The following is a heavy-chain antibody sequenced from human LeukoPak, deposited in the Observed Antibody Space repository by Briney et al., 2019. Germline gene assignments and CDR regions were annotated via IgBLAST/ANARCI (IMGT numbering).Heavy chain of an antibody. CDR2: INPKSGYA. V-gene: IGHV1-8*01. J-gene: IGHJ4*02. Sequence: ASVTVSCKTFGYTFINYDINWVRQATGQRLEWVGWINPKSGYAVSAQKFQGRVTMTRDASISTAYMELRSLTSEDTAVYYCARTNGDLDYWGQGTLLTVSS. CDR1: GYTFINYD. CDR3: ARTNGDLDY.